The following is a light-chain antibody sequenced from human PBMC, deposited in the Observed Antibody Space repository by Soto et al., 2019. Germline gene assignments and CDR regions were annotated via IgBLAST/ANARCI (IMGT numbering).Light chain of an antibody. J-gene: IGKJ5*01. CDR2: GAS. Sequence: PGERVTPSGRASQSVSSSYLTWYQQKPGQAPRLHIYGASTGANGIPARFSGSGSGTDLTLTISSLQPADFAFYDCQQHSNWPPITFGQGTRLEIK. V-gene: IGKV3D-7*01. CDR1: QSVSSSY. CDR3: QQHSNWPPIT.